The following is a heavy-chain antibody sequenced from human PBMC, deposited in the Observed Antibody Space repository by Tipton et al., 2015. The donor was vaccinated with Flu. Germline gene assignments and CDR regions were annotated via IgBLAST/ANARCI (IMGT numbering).Heavy chain of an antibody. CDR1: GYSFTDYW. V-gene: IGHV5-51*01. CDR3: VRQESYFDY. D-gene: IGHD2/OR15-2a*01. J-gene: IGHJ4*02. CDR2: IYPGNSDT. Sequence: GQLVQSGAEVKKPGESLKISCKGSGYSFTDYWIGWVRQMPGRGLEWLGFIYPGNSDTIYSPSFQGQVTISADKSISTAYLQWSRLKASDTAMYYCVRQESYFDYWGQGTLVTVSS.